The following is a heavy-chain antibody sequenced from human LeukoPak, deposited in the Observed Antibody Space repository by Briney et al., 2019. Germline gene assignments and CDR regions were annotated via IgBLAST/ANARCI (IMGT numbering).Heavy chain of an antibody. CDR3: AILPGYSSGWYEVNY. Sequence: GGSLRLSCAASGFTFSSYAMSWVREAPGKGLEWVSGISGSGGSTYYAASVKGRFTISRDNSRNTLYLQMNRPRAEDTAVYYCAILPGYSSGWYEVNYWGQGTLVTVSS. D-gene: IGHD6-13*01. J-gene: IGHJ4*02. CDR1: GFTFSSYA. V-gene: IGHV3-23*01. CDR2: ISGSGGST.